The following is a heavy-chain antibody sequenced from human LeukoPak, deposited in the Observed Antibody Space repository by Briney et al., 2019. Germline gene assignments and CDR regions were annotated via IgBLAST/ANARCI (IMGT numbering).Heavy chain of an antibody. CDR2: INPNSGGT. D-gene: IGHD3-10*01. CDR1: GYTFTGYY. V-gene: IGHV1-2*02. CDR3: ARGITMVRGVIKHPPPGY. J-gene: IGHJ4*02. Sequence: ASVKVSCKASGYTFTGYYMHWVRQAPGQGLEWMGWINPNSGGTNYAQKFQGRVTMTRNTSISTAYMELSSLRSEDTAVYYCARGITMVRGVIKHPPPGYWGQGTLVTVSS.